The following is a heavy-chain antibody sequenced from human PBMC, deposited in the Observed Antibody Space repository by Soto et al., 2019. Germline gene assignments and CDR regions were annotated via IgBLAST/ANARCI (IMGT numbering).Heavy chain of an antibody. CDR1: GFTFSSYS. CDR2: ISSSSSYI. D-gene: IGHD6-6*01. J-gene: IGHJ6*02. CDR3: ARVISSWPYSSSGHYYYGMDV. Sequence: GGSLRLSCAASGFTFSSYSMNWVRQAPGKGLEWVSSISSSSSYIYYADSVKGRFTISRDNAENSLYLQMNSLRAEDTAVYYCARVISSWPYSSSGHYYYGMDVWGQGTTVTVSS. V-gene: IGHV3-21*01.